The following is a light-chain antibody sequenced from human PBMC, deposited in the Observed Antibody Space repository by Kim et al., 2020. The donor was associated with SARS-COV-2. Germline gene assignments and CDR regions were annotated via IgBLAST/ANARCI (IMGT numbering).Light chain of an antibody. Sequence: EIVLTQSPATLSLSPGERATLSCRASQSISSHLGWYQQNPGQAPRLFISDASNRATGIPARFSGSGSGTDFTLTISSLEPEDFAVYYCQQRNEWPLTFGAGTKLEI. V-gene: IGKV3-11*01. CDR2: DAS. CDR1: QSISSH. J-gene: IGKJ4*01. CDR3: QQRNEWPLT.